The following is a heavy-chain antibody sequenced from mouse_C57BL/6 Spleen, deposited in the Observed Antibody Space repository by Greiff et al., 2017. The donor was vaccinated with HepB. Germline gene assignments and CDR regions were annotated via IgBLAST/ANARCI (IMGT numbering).Heavy chain of an antibody. V-gene: IGHV1-82*01. CDR2: IYPGDGDT. CDR3: ARWDYYGSRAMDY. CDR1: GYAFSSSW. J-gene: IGHJ4*01. Sequence: VQLKESGPELVKPGASVKISCKASGYAFSSSWMNWVKQRPGKGLEWIGRIYPGDGDTNYNGKFKGKATLTADKSSSTAYMQLSSLTSEDSAVYFCARWDYYGSRAMDYWGQGTSVTVAS. D-gene: IGHD1-1*01.